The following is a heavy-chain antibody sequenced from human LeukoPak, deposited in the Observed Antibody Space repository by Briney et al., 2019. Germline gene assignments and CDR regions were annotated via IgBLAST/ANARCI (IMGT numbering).Heavy chain of an antibody. CDR1: GGPISSDKYY. V-gene: IGHV4-39*01. J-gene: IGHJ4*02. CDR3: VKTYGSGSPTYYFDS. Sequence: SETLSLTCTVSGGPISSDKYYWAWIRQPPGKGQEWIASIYYSGTPYYNPSLQSRVAVPVDTSKNQFSLKLSSVTAADTAVYYCVKTYGSGSPTYYFDSWGQGTLVTVSS. D-gene: IGHD3-10*01. CDR2: IYYSGTP.